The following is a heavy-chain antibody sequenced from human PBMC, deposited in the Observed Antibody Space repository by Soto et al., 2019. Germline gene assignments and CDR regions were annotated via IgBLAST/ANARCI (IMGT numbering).Heavy chain of an antibody. J-gene: IGHJ4*02. CDR1: GGSISSYY. D-gene: IGHD4-17*01. V-gene: IGHV4-59*08. CDR3: ASYGDYVVPPIN. Sequence: QVQLQESGPGLVKPSETLSLTCTVSGGSISSYYWSWIRQPPGKGLEWIGYIYYSGSTNYNPSLKSRVTISVDTAKNQFSLKLSSVTAADTAVYYCASYGDYVVPPINWGQGTLVTVSS. CDR2: IYYSGST.